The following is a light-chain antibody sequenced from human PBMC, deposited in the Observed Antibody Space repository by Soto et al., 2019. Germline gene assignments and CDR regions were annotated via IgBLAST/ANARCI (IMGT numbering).Light chain of an antibody. V-gene: IGLV1-40*01. Sequence: QSVLTQPPSVSGAPGQRVTISCTGSSSNIGAGYDVLWYQQLPGTAPQLLIYANSNRPSGVPDRSSGSKSGTSASLAITGLQADDEADYYCQSYDSSLTAVVFGGGTQLTVL. J-gene: IGLJ2*01. CDR3: QSYDSSLTAVV. CDR2: ANS. CDR1: SSNIGAGYD.